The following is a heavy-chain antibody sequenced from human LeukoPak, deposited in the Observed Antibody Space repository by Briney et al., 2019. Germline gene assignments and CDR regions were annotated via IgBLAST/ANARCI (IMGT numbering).Heavy chain of an antibody. CDR2: ISGSGGST. D-gene: IGHD3-10*01. CDR1: GFTFSSYA. Sequence: GGSLRHSCAASGFTFSSYAMSWVRQAPGKGLEWVSAISGSGGSTYYADSVKGRFTISRDNSKNTLYLQMNSLRAEDTAVYYCAKAGIWFGELLDYWGQGTLVTVSS. CDR3: AKAGIWFGELLDY. V-gene: IGHV3-23*01. J-gene: IGHJ4*02.